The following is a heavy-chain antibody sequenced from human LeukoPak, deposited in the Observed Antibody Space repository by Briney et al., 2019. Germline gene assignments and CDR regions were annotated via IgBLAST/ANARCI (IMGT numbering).Heavy chain of an antibody. D-gene: IGHD3-9*01. CDR2: IYYSRST. Sequence: SQTLSLTCTVSGGSISSGGYYWSWIRQHPGKGLEWIGYIYYSRSTYYNPSLKSRVTISVDTSKDQFSLKLSSVTAADTAVYYCARLADYDILTGYYYYGMDVWGQGTTVTVSS. CDR3: ARLADYDILTGYYYYGMDV. CDR1: GGSISSGGYY. V-gene: IGHV4-31*03. J-gene: IGHJ6*02.